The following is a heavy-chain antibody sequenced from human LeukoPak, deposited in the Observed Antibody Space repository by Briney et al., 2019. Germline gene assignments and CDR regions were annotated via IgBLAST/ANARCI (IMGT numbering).Heavy chain of an antibody. CDR3: AKDRGISSGSFFDY. CDR2: ISGSGGST. J-gene: IGHJ4*02. D-gene: IGHD6-19*01. V-gene: IGHV3-23*01. Sequence: GGSLRLSCAASGFTFSSYAMSWVRQAPGKGLEWVSAISGSGGSTYYADSVKGRFTISGDNSKNTLYLQMNSLRAEDTAVYYCAKDRGISSGSFFDYWGQGTLVTVSS. CDR1: GFTFSSYA.